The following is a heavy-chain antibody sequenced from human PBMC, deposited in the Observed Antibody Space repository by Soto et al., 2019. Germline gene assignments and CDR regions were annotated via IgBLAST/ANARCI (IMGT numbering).Heavy chain of an antibody. CDR1: GGSFSGYY. J-gene: IGHJ6*02. V-gene: IGHV4-34*01. CDR3: ARGQRYCGGDCYWRYYYGMDV. Sequence: PSETVSLTCAVYGGSFSGYYWSWIRQPPGKGLEWIGEINHSGSTNYNPSLKSRVTISVDTSKNQFSLKLSSVTAANTAVYYCARGQRYCGGDCYWRYYYGMDVWGQGTTVTVSS. CDR2: INHSGST. D-gene: IGHD2-21*02.